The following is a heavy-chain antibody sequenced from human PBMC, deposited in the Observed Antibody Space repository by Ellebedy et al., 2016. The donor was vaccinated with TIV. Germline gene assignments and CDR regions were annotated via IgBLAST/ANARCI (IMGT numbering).Heavy chain of an antibody. J-gene: IGHJ4*02. CDR2: SRNKANSPAT. CDR3: ARGGIYVPFDH. V-gene: IGHV3-72*01. CDR1: GFIFSDHY. Sequence: GESLKISCAASGFIFSDHYMDWVRQAPGKGLEWVGRSRNKANSPATEYAASVTGRFTISRDDSENSLYMQMNSLKTEDTAVYYCARGGIYVPFDHWGQGTLVTVSS. D-gene: IGHD1-26*01.